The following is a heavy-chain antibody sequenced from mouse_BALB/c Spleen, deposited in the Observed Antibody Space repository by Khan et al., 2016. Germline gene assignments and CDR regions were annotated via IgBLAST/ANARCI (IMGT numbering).Heavy chain of an antibody. CDR2: IWSDGST. CDR3: GRGDDGVGAMDY. Sequence: QVQLKESGPGLVAPSQSLSITCTVSGFSLTSYGVHWGRQPPGKGLEWLVVIWSDGSTTYNSALKSRLSISKDNSKSQVFLKMNSLQTNDTAMYYCGRGDDGVGAMDYWGQGTSVTVSS. CDR1: GFSLTSYG. V-gene: IGHV2-6*02. J-gene: IGHJ4*01. D-gene: IGHD2-3*01.